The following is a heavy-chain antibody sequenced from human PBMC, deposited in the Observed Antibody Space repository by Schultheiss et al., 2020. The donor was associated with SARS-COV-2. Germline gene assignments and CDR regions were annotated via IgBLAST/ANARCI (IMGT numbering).Heavy chain of an antibody. D-gene: IGHD5-18*01. V-gene: IGHV3-30*03. CDR3: ARDVDTASDY. J-gene: IGHJ4*02. Sequence: GGSLRLSCAASGFTFSSYSMNWVRQAPGKGLEWVAVISYDGSNKYYADSVKGRFTISRDNSKNTLYLQMNSLRAEDTAVYYCARDVDTASDYWGQGTLVTVSS. CDR1: GFTFSSYS. CDR2: ISYDGSNK.